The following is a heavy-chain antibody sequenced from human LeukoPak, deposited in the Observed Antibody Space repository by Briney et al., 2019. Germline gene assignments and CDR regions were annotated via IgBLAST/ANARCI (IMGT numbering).Heavy chain of an antibody. CDR1: GGSISDRSHY. CDR2: IYYSGTT. Sequence: SETLSLTCTVSGGSISDRSHYWGWNRQPPGKGLEWIGSIYYSGTTFYNPSLESRVTISVDTSKNQFSLKLSSVTAADTAVYYCARQGCSSTTCNDHDDWGQGTLVTVSS. J-gene: IGHJ4*02. V-gene: IGHV4-39*01. D-gene: IGHD2-2*01. CDR3: ARQGCSSTTCNDHDD.